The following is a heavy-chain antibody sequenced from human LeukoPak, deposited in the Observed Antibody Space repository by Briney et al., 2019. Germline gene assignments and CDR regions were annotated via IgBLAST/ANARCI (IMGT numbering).Heavy chain of an antibody. D-gene: IGHD3-10*01. CDR1: GYTFTDYY. J-gene: IGHJ4*02. V-gene: IGHV1-2*04. CDR2: INPNTGGT. CDR3: ARAPLQGLRGPSDY. Sequence: ASVKVSCKASGYTFTDYYLHWVRQAPGQGLEWMGWINPNTGGTNYAQKFQHWITMTRDTSISTAYMELSSLRSDDTAVYYCARAPLQGLRGPSDYWGQGTLVTVSS.